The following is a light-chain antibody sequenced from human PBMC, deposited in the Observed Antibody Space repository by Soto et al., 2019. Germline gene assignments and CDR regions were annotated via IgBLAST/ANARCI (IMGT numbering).Light chain of an antibody. V-gene: IGKV3-20*01. CDR1: QSVSSNY. Sequence: EIVSTQSPGTLSLSPGERATISGRASQSVSSNYLAWYQQKPCQAPRLLIYGASSRATGIPDRFSGSGSGTDFTLTIRRLEPEDFAVYYGQQYGSSYTWTFGQGTKVDIK. J-gene: IGKJ1*01. CDR3: QQYGSSYTWT. CDR2: GAS.